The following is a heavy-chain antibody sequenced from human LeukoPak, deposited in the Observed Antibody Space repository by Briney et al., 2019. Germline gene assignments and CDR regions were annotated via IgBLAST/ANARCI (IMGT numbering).Heavy chain of an antibody. V-gene: IGHV4-59*12. D-gene: IGHD3-3*01. CDR2: IYYSGST. CDR3: ARDRSGYYGGFDY. J-gene: IGHJ4*02. CDR1: GGSISSYY. Sequence: SETLSLTCTVSGGSISSYYWSWIRQPPGKGLEWIGYIYYSGSTYYNPSLKSRVTISVDTSKNQFSLKLSSVTAADTAVYYCARDRSGYYGGFDYWGQGTLVTVSS.